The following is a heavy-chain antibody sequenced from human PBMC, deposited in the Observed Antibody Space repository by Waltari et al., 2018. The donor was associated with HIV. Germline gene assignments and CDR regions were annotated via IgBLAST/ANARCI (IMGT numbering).Heavy chain of an antibody. CDR1: GCSISSSSYY. D-gene: IGHD2-15*01. CDR3: ARQQYCSGGSCPYNWFDP. CDR2: IYYSGST. V-gene: IGHV4-39*01. J-gene: IGHJ5*02. Sequence: QLQLQESGPGLVKPSETLSLTCTVSGCSISSSSYYWGWIRQPPGKGLEWIGSIYYSGSTHYNPSLKSRVTISVDTSKNQFSLKLSSVTAADTAVYYCARQQYCSGGSCPYNWFDPWGQGTLVTVSS.